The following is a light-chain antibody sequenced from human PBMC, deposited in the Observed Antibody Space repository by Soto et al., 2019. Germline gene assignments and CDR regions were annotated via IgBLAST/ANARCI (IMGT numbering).Light chain of an antibody. CDR2: GAS. V-gene: IGKV3-15*01. Sequence: EKFPAQAPRPPSLSPREKASPSFWASQSVSSNLAWYQQKPGQAPRLLIYGASSRATGIPVRFSGSGSGTEFTLTISSLQSEDFAVYYCQQYNNWPLTFGQGTRLEIK. CDR3: QQYNNWPLT. CDR1: QSVSSN. J-gene: IGKJ5*01.